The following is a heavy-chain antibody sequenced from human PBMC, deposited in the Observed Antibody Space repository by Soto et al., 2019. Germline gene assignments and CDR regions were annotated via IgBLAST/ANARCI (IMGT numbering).Heavy chain of an antibody. Sequence: EVQLLESGGGLVQPGGSLRLSCAASGFTFNNYAMSWVRQAPGKGLEWVSAISGGGDTTSYADSVKGRFTVSRDGSKNTLYLQMSSLSAEDTALYYCAKGRGGSGSLTPRVEFWGQGTLVTVSS. V-gene: IGHV3-23*01. CDR3: AKGRGGSGSLTPRVEF. CDR2: ISGGGDTT. CDR1: GFTFNNYA. J-gene: IGHJ4*02. D-gene: IGHD3-10*01.